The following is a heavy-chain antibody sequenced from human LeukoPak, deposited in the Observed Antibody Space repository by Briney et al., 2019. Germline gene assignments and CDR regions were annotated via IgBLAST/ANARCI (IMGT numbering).Heavy chain of an antibody. D-gene: IGHD5-24*01. CDR2: IIPIFGTA. J-gene: IGHJ3*02. V-gene: IGHV1-69*01. Sequence: SLKLFKHAPTGTLSSYGIAWVRQAPGQGLEWMGGIIPIFGTANYAQKFQGRVTITADESTSTVSTSTVYMDLSSLRSEDTAVYYCARGQTSTMNLYSNAFDIWGQGTMVTVSS. CDR1: TGTLSSYG. CDR3: ARGQTSTMNLYSNAFDI.